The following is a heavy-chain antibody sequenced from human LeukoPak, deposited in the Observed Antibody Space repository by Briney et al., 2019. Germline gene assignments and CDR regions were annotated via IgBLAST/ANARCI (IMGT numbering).Heavy chain of an antibody. J-gene: IGHJ4*02. CDR2: ISGYNGIT. D-gene: IGHD2-15*01. Sequence: GASVKVSCKASGYSFTNHGFTWLRQAPGQGPEWMGWISGYNGITNYAQNFQDRVSMTTDTSTSTAYLELGSLTPDHTAMYYCASWAGVCSGRDRCEGTPLDYWGQGTLVVVSA. CDR3: ASWAGVCSGRDRCEGTPLDY. V-gene: IGHV1-18*01. CDR1: GYSFTNHG.